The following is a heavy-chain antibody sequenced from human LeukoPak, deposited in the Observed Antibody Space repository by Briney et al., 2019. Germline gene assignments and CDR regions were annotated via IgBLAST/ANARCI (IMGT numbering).Heavy chain of an antibody. Sequence: SETLSLTCTVSGGSISSGDYYWSWIRQPPGKGLEWIGYIYYSGSTNYNPSLKSRVTISVDTSKNQFSLKLSSVTAADTAVYYCARVDEVGASDAFDIWGQGTMVTVSS. CDR3: ARVDEVGASDAFDI. CDR2: IYYSGST. CDR1: GGSISSGDYY. J-gene: IGHJ3*02. V-gene: IGHV4-61*08. D-gene: IGHD1-26*01.